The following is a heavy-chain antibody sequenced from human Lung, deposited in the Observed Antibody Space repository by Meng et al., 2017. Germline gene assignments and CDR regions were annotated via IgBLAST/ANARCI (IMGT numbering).Heavy chain of an antibody. CDR3: ARGPTTMAHDFDY. D-gene: IGHD4-11*01. J-gene: IGHJ4*02. Sequence: QGQEQQWGAVLLKPSETLSLTCVVSGGSFSDYYWSWIRQPPGKGLEWIGEINHSGSTNYNPSLESRATISVDTSQNNLSLKLSSVTAAYSAVYYCARGPTTMAHDFDYWGQGTLVTVSS. CDR1: GGSFSDYY. V-gene: IGHV4-34*01. CDR2: INHSGST.